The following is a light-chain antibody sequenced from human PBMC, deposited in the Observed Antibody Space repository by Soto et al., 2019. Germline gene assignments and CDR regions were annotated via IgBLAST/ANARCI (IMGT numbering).Light chain of an antibody. J-gene: IGKJ1*01. CDR1: QSINRSY. CDR3: QQMGNFPQT. CDR2: GAS. Sequence: DIVLTQSPGTLSLSPGERAALSCRASQSINRSYLAWYRHKPGQPPRLLIYGASTRATGIPDRSRGSGSGTDFTLTISKLEPEDLTVYYCQQMGNFPQTFGKGTKV. V-gene: IGKV3-20*01.